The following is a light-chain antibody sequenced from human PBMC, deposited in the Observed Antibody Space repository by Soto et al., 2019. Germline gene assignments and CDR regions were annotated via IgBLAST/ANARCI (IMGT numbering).Light chain of an antibody. Sequence: DIQMTQSPSTLSGSVGDRVTITCRASQTISSWLAWYQQKPGKAPKLLIYKASTLKSGVPSRFSGSGSGTESTLPISSRQPVDFANYSCQHYNSYSEALGQGTKVELK. CDR1: QTISSW. V-gene: IGKV1-5*03. CDR2: KAS. J-gene: IGKJ1*01. CDR3: QHYNSYSEA.